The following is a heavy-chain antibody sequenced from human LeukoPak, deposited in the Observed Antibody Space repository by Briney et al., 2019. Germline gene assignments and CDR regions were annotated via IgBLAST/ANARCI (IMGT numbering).Heavy chain of an antibody. CDR2: IYYSGST. J-gene: IGHJ3*02. V-gene: IGHV4-59*12. D-gene: IGHD2-2*03. Sequence: SETLSLTCAVYGGSFSSYYWSWIRQPPGKGLEWIGYIYYSGSTNYNPSLKSRVTISVDTSKNQFSLKLSSVTAADTAVYYCARDGYRSSTSCYDAFDIWGQGTMVTVSS. CDR1: GGSFSSYY. CDR3: ARDGYRSSTSCYDAFDI.